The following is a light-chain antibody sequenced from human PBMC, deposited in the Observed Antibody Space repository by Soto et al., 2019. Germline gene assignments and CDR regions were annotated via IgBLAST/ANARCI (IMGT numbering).Light chain of an antibody. V-gene: IGKV3-15*01. J-gene: IGKJ4*01. CDR3: QQYGSSPGLT. CDR2: DAS. Sequence: EIVMTQSPATLSVSPGESANLSCRASQSVSSNLAWHQQKPGQAPRILMYDASTRATGISARFRGSGSGTDFTLDISRLEPEDFAVYYCQQYGSSPGLTFGGGTKVDIK. CDR1: QSVSSN.